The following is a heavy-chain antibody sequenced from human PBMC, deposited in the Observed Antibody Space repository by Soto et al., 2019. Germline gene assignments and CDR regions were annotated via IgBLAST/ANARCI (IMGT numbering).Heavy chain of an antibody. CDR2: INPNSGGT. D-gene: IGHD6-13*01. CDR1: GYTFTCYY. CDR3: AREDPAAGLDY. J-gene: IGHJ4*02. Sequence: ASVKVSCKASGYTFTCYYMHGVRQAPGQGLEWMGWINPNSGGTNYAQKFQGWVTMTRDTSISTAYMELSRLRSDDTAVYYCAREDPAAGLDYWGQGTLVTVSS. V-gene: IGHV1-2*04.